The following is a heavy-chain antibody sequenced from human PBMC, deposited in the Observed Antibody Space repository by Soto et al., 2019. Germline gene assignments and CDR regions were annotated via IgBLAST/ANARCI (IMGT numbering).Heavy chain of an antibody. D-gene: IGHD2-21*02. Sequence: EVHLVESGGGLVQPGVSLRLSCAASGFTFSSYSMNWVRQAPGKGLEWVSYISSSSNTIYYADSVKGRFTISRDNAKNSLYLQMNSLRDEDTAVYYCARPASVVTTPYYFGMDVWGQGTTVTVSS. CDR1: GFTFSSYS. CDR3: ARPASVVTTPYYFGMDV. CDR2: ISSSSNTI. J-gene: IGHJ6*02. V-gene: IGHV3-48*02.